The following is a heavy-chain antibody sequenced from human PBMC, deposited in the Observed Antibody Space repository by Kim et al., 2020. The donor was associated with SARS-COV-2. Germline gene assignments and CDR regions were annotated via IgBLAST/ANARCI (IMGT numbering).Heavy chain of an antibody. J-gene: IGHJ4*02. V-gene: IGHV4-4*02. Sequence: NDNPSLTSRVTMSLDKSKNQFSLMLSVVTAADTAVYYCAREGSSNYYFDYWGQGTLVTVSS. D-gene: IGHD4-4*01. CDR3: AREGSSNYYFDY.